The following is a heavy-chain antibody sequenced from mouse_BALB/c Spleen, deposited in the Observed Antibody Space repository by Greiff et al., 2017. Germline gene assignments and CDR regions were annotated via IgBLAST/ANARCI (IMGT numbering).Heavy chain of an antibody. Sequence: EVQLQQSGTVLARPGASVKMSCKASGYSFTSYWMHWVKQRPGQGLEWIGAIYPGNSDTSYNQKLKGKAKLTAVTSASTAYMELSSLTNEDSAVYYCTRGDGNWYFDVWGAGTTVTVSS. J-gene: IGHJ1*01. CDR3: TRGDGNWYFDV. D-gene: IGHD2-1*01. V-gene: IGHV1-5*01. CDR2: IYPGNSDT. CDR1: GYSFTSYW.